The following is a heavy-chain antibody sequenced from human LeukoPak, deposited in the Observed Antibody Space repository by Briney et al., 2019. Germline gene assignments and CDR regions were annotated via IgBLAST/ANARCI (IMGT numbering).Heavy chain of an antibody. Sequence: GGSLRLSCAASGFTFSSYSMNWVRQAPGKGLEWVSYISSSSSTIYYAGSVKGRFTISRDNAKNSLYLQMNSLRAEDTAVYYCARGEPDSSSWYGSPWFDPWGQGTLVTVSS. CDR1: GFTFSSYS. J-gene: IGHJ5*02. CDR3: ARGEPDSSSWYGSPWFDP. D-gene: IGHD6-13*01. V-gene: IGHV3-48*01. CDR2: ISSSSSTI.